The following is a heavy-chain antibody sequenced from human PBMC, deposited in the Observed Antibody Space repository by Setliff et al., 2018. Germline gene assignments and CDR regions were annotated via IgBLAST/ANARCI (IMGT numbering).Heavy chain of an antibody. D-gene: IGHD4-4*01. CDR3: AKDLSTSITVGALDS. CDR2: ISGSGDTT. V-gene: IGHV3-23*01. CDR1: GFTFSDFA. Sequence: GGSLRLSCLASGFTFSDFAMNWVRQAPGQGLEWVASISGSGDTTYYADSVKGRFTLSRDNSENALFLQLNSLRAEDTALYYCAKDLSTSITVGALDSWGPGTLVTVSS. J-gene: IGHJ4*02.